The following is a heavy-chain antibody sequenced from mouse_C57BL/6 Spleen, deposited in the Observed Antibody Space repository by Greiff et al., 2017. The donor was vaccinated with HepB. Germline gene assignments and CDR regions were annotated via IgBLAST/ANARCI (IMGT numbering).Heavy chain of an antibody. CDR1: GYTFPEYT. D-gene: IGHD1-1*01. CDR3: ARHERTTDWYFDV. CDR2: FYLGSGSI. Sequence: VQLPQSGAELLKPGAPVKLSCKASGYTFPEYTIHWVKQRSGQGLEWFGWFYLGSGSIKYNEKSKDKATLHADKSYSTVYMDLSRLTSEDSAVYFCARHERTTDWYFDVWGTGNTVTGSS. V-gene: IGHV1-62-2*01. J-gene: IGHJ1*03.